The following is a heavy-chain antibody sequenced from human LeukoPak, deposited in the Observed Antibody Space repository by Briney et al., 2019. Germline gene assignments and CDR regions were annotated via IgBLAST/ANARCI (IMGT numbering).Heavy chain of an antibody. J-gene: IGHJ4*02. CDR3: AKRSPFGEFDY. Sequence: QPEGSLRLSCAASGFTFSSYAMSWVRQAPGKGLEWVSVISGTGGGTNYADSVKGRFTISRDNSKNTLYLQTNSLRAEDTAVYYCAKRSPFGEFDYWGRGTLVTVSS. V-gene: IGHV3-23*01. CDR1: GFTFSSYA. D-gene: IGHD4-17*01. CDR2: ISGTGGGT.